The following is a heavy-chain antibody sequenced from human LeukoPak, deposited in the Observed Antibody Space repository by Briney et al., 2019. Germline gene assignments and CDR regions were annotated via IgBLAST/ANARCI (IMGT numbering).Heavy chain of an antibody. CDR2: ISYDGSNK. J-gene: IGHJ2*01. V-gene: IGHV3-30-3*02. CDR1: GFTFSSYA. Sequence: PGGSLRLSCAASGFTFSSYAMHWVRQAPGKGLEWVAVISYDGSNKHYADPVKGRFTISRDNSKNTLYLQMNSLRAEDTAVYYCAKRGHYCSSTSCPYYWYFDLWGRGTLVTVSS. D-gene: IGHD2-2*01. CDR3: AKRGHYCSSTSCPYYWYFDL.